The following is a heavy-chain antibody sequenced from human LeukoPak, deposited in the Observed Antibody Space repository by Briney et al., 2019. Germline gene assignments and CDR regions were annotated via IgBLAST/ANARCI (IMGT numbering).Heavy chain of an antibody. CDR1: ALTVSSNS. CDR2: IYSDDT. J-gene: IGHJ6*03. Sequence: GGSLRLSCTVSALTVSSNSMSWVRQAPGKGLEWVSSIYSDDTHYSDTVKGRFTISRENLKNTLYLQMNSRRAEDTAVYYCAKTSGLYGDYVGYYYMDVWGKGTTVTISS. D-gene: IGHD4-17*01. CDR3: AKTSGLYGDYVGYYYMDV. V-gene: IGHV3-53*01.